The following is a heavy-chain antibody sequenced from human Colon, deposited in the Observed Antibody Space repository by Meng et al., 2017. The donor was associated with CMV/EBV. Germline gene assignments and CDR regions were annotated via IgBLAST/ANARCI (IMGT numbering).Heavy chain of an antibody. D-gene: IGHD2-15*01. Sequence: SVKVSCKTSGGTFSSYAISWVRQAPGQGLEWMGGIIPLLGVTNYAQKFQGRVTITADKSTSTAYMELSSLRSDDTAVYYCARDCSHTTCPPTDGYWGQGTLVTVSS. CDR3: ARDCSHTTCPPTDGY. CDR2: IIPLLGVT. V-gene: IGHV1-69*10. J-gene: IGHJ4*02. CDR1: GGTFSSYA.